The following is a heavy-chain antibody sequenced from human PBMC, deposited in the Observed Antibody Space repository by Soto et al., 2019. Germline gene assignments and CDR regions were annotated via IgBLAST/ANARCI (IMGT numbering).Heavy chain of an antibody. CDR1: GYTFTSYD. Sequence: QVQLVQSGAEVKKPGASVKVSCKASGYTFTSYDINWVRQATGQGLEWMGWMNPNSGNTGYAQKFQGRVTMTRNTSISTAYMELSILRSANAAFYYCAREKPSYGMDVWGQGTTVTVSS. CDR2: MNPNSGNT. CDR3: AREKPSYGMDV. J-gene: IGHJ6*02. V-gene: IGHV1-8*01.